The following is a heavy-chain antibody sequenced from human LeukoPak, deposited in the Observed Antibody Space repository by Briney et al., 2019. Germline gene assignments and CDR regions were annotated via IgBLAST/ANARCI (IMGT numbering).Heavy chain of an antibody. CDR2: VKGDGSFT. J-gene: IGHJ4*02. CDR1: GFTFRNYW. Sequence: GGSLRLSCAASGFTFRNYWMHWVRHAPGKGLVWVSRVKGDGSFTDYADSVKGRFTISRDNAKNTLYLQMYSLRAEDTAAYYCVRDGDDYNFDYWGQGTLVTVSS. V-gene: IGHV3-74*01. CDR3: VRDGDDYNFDY. D-gene: IGHD5-24*01.